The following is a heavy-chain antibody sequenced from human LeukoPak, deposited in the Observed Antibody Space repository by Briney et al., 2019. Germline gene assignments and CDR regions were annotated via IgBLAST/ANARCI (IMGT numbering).Heavy chain of an antibody. V-gene: IGHV3-30*18. CDR3: AKDYDFWSGYMNYGMDV. CDR2: ISYDGSNK. CDR1: EFTFSRYA. Sequence: GGSLRLSCAASEFTFSRYAMHWVRQAPGKGLEWVSLISYDGSNKYYADSVKGRFTISRDNSKNTLYLQMSSLRAVDTAVYHCAKDYDFWSGYMNYGMDVWGQGTTVTVSS. J-gene: IGHJ6*02. D-gene: IGHD3-3*01.